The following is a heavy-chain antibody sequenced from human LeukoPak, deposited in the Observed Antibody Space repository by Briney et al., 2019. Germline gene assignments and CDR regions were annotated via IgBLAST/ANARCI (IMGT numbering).Heavy chain of an antibody. Sequence: ASVEVSCKASGYTFTGYYMHWVRQAPGQGLEWMGWISPNSGGTNYAQKFQGRVTMTRDTSISTAYMELSRLRSDDTAVYYCARDQGEEAFDIWGQGTMVTVSS. J-gene: IGHJ3*02. CDR1: GYTFTGYY. CDR3: ARDQGEEAFDI. V-gene: IGHV1-2*02. CDR2: ISPNSGGT.